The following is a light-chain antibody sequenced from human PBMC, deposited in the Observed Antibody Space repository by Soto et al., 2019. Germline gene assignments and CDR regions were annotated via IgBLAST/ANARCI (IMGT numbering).Light chain of an antibody. Sequence: EIQMTQSPSTLSASVGDRVTITCRASQNISIWLAWYQQRPGRAPRLLIYDASSLESGVQQRFSGSGSGTEFTLTIRSLQTDDFSTYYCQQYHSYWTFGQGTKVDIK. J-gene: IGKJ1*01. V-gene: IGKV1-5*01. CDR2: DAS. CDR1: QNISIW. CDR3: QQYHSYWT.